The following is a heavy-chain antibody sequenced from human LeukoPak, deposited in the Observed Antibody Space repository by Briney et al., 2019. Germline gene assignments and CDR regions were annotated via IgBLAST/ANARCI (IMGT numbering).Heavy chain of an antibody. CDR1: GYTFTSYD. J-gene: IGHJ4*02. CDR2: MNPNSGNT. CDR3: ASSYGSGSYYNVGY. D-gene: IGHD3-10*01. V-gene: IGHV1-8*01. Sequence: ASVKVSCKASGYTFTSYDINWVRQATGQGLKWMGWMNPNSGNTGYVQKFQGRVTMTRNTSISTAYMELSSLRSEDTAVYYCASSYGSGSYYNVGYWGQGTLVTVSS.